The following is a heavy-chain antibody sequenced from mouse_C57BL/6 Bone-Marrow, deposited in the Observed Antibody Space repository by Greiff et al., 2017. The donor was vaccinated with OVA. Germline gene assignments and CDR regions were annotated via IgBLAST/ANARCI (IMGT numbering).Heavy chain of an antibody. CDR2: ISNGGGST. J-gene: IGHJ1*03. CDR3: ARRGYYGSSYWYFDV. Sequence: EVKLEESGGGLVQPGGSLKLSCAASGFTFSDYYMYWVRQTPEKRLEWVAYISNGGGSTYYPDTVKGRFTISRDNAKNTLYLQMSRLKSEDTAMYYCARRGYYGSSYWYFDVWGTGTTVTVSS. D-gene: IGHD1-1*01. CDR1: GFTFSDYY. V-gene: IGHV5-12*01.